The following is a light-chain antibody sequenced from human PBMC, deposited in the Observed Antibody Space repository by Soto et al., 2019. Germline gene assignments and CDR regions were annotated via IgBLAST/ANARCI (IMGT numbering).Light chain of an antibody. Sequence: QSALTQPASVSGSPGQSITISCTGTSSDVGGYNYVSWYQQHPGKAPKLMIYDVSNRPSGVSNPFSRSKSGNTASLTISGLQAEDEADYYCSSYTSSSTLVFGGVTKLTVL. CDR3: SSYTSSSTLV. CDR1: SSDVGGYNY. CDR2: DVS. J-gene: IGLJ2*01. V-gene: IGLV2-14*01.